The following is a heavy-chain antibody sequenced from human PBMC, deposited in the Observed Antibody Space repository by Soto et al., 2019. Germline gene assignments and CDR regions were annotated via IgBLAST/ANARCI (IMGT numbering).Heavy chain of an antibody. J-gene: IGHJ4*02. CDR1: GYSFTSYC. D-gene: IGHD1-26*01. V-gene: IGHV5-10-1*01. Sequence: GESLKISCNGSGYSFTSYCISWVLQMPGKGLEWMGRIDPSDSYTNYSPSFQCHVTISADKSISTAYLQWSSLKASDTAMYYCASSPRRGATTKSYWGQGTLVTVSS. CDR3: ASSPRRGATTKSY. CDR2: IDPSDSYT.